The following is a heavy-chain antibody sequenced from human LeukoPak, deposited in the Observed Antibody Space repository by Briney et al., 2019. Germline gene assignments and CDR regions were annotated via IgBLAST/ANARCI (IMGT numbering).Heavy chain of an antibody. J-gene: IGHJ4*02. CDR3: ARVPGGYGDYGSPISDY. Sequence: GGSLGLSCAASGFTFSSYWMSWVRQAPGKGLECVANIKQDGSEKYYVDSVKGRFTISRDNAKNSLFLQMNSLRAEDTAVYYCARVPGGYGDYGSPISDYWGQGTLVTVSS. CDR2: IKQDGSEK. V-gene: IGHV3-7*01. CDR1: GFTFSSYW. D-gene: IGHD4-17*01.